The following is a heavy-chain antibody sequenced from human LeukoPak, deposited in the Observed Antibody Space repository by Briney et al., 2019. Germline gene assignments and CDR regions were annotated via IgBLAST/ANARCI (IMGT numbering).Heavy chain of an antibody. Sequence: GGSLRLSCAASGFTFSSYAMHWVCQAPGKGLEWVAVISYDGSNKYYADSVKGRFTISRDNSKNTLYLQMNSLRAEDTAVYYCARGGYSYGFDYWGQGTLVTVSS. J-gene: IGHJ4*02. CDR3: ARGGYSYGFDY. CDR1: GFTFSSYA. D-gene: IGHD5-18*01. CDR2: ISYDGSNK. V-gene: IGHV3-30-3*01.